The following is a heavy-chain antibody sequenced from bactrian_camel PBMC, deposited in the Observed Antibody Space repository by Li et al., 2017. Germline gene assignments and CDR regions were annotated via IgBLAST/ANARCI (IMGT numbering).Heavy chain of an antibody. CDR2: IFSRTGST. Sequence: DVQLVESGGGSVQAGGSLRLSCAGSGYTSRPVCMGWFRQTPGKEREGVGRIFSRTGSTWYADSVKGRFTISQDNAKNTVYLQMISLKPEDSAMYYCVASFSALDCRVPSSSHYWGQGTQVTVS. CDR3: VASFSALDCRVPSSSHY. J-gene: IGHJ4*01. V-gene: IGHV3S40*01. D-gene: IGHD1*01. CDR1: GYTSRPVC.